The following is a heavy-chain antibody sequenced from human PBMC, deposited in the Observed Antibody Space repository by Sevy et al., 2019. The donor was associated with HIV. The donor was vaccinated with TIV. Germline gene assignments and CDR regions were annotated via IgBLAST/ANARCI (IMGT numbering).Heavy chain of an antibody. J-gene: IGHJ4*02. Sequence: GGSLRLSCAASGFPFTTYAVHWVRQAPGKGLEWLAVISFNGGNKFYADSVRGRFTISRDNSDNTVYLQMNSLRVEDTAMYYCARDVSGGERLGQLSAYFDYWGQGTLVTVSS. D-gene: IGHD3-16*02. V-gene: IGHV3-30-3*01. CDR2: ISFNGGNK. CDR3: ARDVSGGERLGQLSAYFDY. CDR1: GFPFTTYA.